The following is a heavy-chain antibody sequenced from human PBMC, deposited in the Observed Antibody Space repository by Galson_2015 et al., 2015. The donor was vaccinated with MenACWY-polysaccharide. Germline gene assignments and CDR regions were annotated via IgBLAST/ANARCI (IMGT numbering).Heavy chain of an antibody. CDR1: GYTFTSYY. V-gene: IGHV1-46*01. CDR2: INPSGGST. J-gene: IGHJ3*02. Sequence: SVKVSCKAPGYTFTSYYMHWVRQAPGQGLEWMGIINPSGGSTSYAQKFQGRVTMTRDTSTSTVYMELSSLRSEDTAVYYCASHRSDIVVVPAAIVGDAFDIWGQGTMVTVSS. D-gene: IGHD2-2*01. CDR3: ASHRSDIVVVPAAIVGDAFDI.